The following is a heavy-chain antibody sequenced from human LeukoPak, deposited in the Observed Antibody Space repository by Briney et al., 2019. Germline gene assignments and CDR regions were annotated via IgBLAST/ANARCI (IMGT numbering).Heavy chain of an antibody. Sequence: GGSLRLSCAVSGFPFSKYDMRWVRQARGKGLYLFSYISIIGTTIYYADSLKGRFTISRDNAKNSLYLQMNSLRAEDTAVYYCARDLIGYDYWGQGTLVTVSS. V-gene: IGHV3-48*03. CDR2: ISIIGTTI. J-gene: IGHJ4*02. D-gene: IGHD1-1*01. CDR1: GFPFSKYD. CDR3: ARDLIGYDY.